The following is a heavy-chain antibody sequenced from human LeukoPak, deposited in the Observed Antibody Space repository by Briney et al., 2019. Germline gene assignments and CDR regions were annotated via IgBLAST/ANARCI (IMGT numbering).Heavy chain of an antibody. CDR3: ARGFGGNTGDDAFDI. Sequence: SETLSLTCTVSGGSISSSSYYWGWIRQPPGKGLEWIGSIYYSGTPYYNPSLKSRVTISVDTSKNQFSLKLSSVTAADTAVYYCARGFGGNTGDDAFDIWGQGTMVTVSS. V-gene: IGHV4-39*07. CDR2: IYYSGTP. J-gene: IGHJ3*02. CDR1: GGSISSSSYY. D-gene: IGHD4-23*01.